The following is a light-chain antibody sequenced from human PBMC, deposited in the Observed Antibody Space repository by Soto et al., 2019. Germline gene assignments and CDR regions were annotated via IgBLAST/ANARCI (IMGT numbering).Light chain of an antibody. CDR1: QGINSY. CDR3: QQINSYPST. V-gene: IGKV1-9*01. J-gene: IGKJ5*01. Sequence: DIQLTQSPSFLSASVGDRVTITCRASQGINSYLAWYQQKPGKVPKLLIYAASTLQSGVPSRFSGSGSGTEFTLTISSLQPEDFATYYCQQINSYPSTFGQGTRLGLN. CDR2: AAS.